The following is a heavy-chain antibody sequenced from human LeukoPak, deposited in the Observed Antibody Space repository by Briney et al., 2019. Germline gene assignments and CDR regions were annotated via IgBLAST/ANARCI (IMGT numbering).Heavy chain of an antibody. J-gene: IGHJ4*02. CDR1: GFTFDTYA. Sequence: QPGGSLRLSCAASGFTFDTYAMHWVRQAPGKGLEWVALISYDGSNKYYVDSVRGRFSISRDNSKNTLYLQMNSLRAEDTAVYYCAKALPWSGYYWGQGTLVTVSS. D-gene: IGHD3-3*01. CDR3: AKALPWSGYY. V-gene: IGHV3-30*18. CDR2: ISYDGSNK.